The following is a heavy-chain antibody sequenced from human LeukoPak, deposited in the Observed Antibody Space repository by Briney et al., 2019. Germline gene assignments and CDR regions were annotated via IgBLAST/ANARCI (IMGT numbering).Heavy chain of an antibody. CDR2: ISGSGATT. D-gene: IGHD6-19*01. Sequence: PGGSLRLSCSASGFTFSSYAMSWVRQAPGKGLEWVPAISGSGATTYYADSVKGRFTTSRDNSKNTLYLQMNSLRAEDTAVYYCARDRRLSVAVAGNWGQGTLVTVSS. CDR3: ARDRRLSVAVAGN. V-gene: IGHV3-23*01. J-gene: IGHJ4*02. CDR1: GFTFSSYA.